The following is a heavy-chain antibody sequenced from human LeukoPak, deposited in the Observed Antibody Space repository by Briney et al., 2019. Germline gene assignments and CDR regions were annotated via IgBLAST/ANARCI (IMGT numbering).Heavy chain of an antibody. CDR3: AVLPRHWLIMPFD. D-gene: IGHD6-19*01. V-gene: IGHV1-2*02. Sequence: GSVTDSCMTSGYTFSDFYMHWVRPAPGPGLEWMGWINPNSGGTNYARKFQGRVSMTRDTSSSTAYMELTGLRYDDTDVYYCAVLPRHWLIMPFDWGEARLISFSS. CDR1: GYTFSDFY. J-gene: IGHJ4*02. CDR2: INPNSGGT.